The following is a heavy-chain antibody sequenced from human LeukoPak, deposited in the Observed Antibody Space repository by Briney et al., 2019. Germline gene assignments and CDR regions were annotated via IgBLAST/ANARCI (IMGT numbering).Heavy chain of an antibody. D-gene: IGHD3-16*01. J-gene: IGHJ4*02. V-gene: IGHV3-21*01. CDR1: GFTFSGYD. CDR2: ISYLSSHV. Sequence: GGSLRLSCSVSGFTFSGYDMNWVRQAPGKGLEWVSSISYLSSHVYYGDSVKGRFSISRDNAKNSLYLQMNSLGAEDTAIYYCGRAFPPLRTSSAGDLWGQGILVTVSS. CDR3: GRAFPPLRTSSAGDL.